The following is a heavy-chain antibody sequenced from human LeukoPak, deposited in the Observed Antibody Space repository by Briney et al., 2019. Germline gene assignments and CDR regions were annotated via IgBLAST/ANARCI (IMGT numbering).Heavy chain of an antibody. Sequence: SETLSLTCTVSGGSISSSSYYWGWIRQPPGKGLEWIGSIYCSGSTYYNPSLKSRVTITVDTSKNQFSLKLSSVTAADTAVYYCAREPYYDILTGGNWFDPWGQGTLVTVSS. V-gene: IGHV4-39*07. CDR1: GGSISSSSYY. D-gene: IGHD3-9*01. CDR2: IYCSGST. CDR3: AREPYYDILTGGNWFDP. J-gene: IGHJ5*02.